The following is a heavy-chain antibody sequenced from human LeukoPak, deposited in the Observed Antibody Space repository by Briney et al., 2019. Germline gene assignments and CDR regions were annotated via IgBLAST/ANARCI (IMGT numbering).Heavy chain of an antibody. CDR1: GGSISSSSYY. CDR2: IYYSGST. CDR3: ARGAQWLAPGTFDY. J-gene: IGHJ4*02. Sequence: PSETLSLTCTVSGGSISSSSYYWGWIRQPPGKGLEWIGSIYYSGSTNYNPSLKSRVTISVDTSKNQFSLKLSSVTAADTAVYYCARGAQWLAPGTFDYWGQGTLVTVSS. D-gene: IGHD6-19*01. V-gene: IGHV4-39*07.